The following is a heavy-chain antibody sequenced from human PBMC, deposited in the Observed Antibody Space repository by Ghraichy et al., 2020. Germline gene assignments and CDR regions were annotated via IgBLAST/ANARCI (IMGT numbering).Heavy chain of an antibody. J-gene: IGHJ4*02. CDR3: ARGIATTGTFFDY. Sequence: ETLSLTCAASGFTVSSSYMSWVRQAPGKGLEWVSVIYSGYSTYYADSVKGRFTISRDNSKNTVYLQMNSLRAEDTAVYYCARGIATTGTFFDYWGQGTLVTVSS. D-gene: IGHD6-13*01. CDR2: IYSGYST. V-gene: IGHV3-66*01. CDR1: GFTVSSSY.